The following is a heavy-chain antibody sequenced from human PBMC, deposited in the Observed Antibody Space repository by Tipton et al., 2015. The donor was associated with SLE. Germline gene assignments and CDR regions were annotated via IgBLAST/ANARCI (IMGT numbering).Heavy chain of an antibody. CDR1: GGSFSGYY. CDR2: INHSGST. Sequence: LSLTCAVYGGSFSGYYWSWIRQPPGKGLEWIGEINHSGSTNYNPSLKSRVTISVDTSKNQFSLKLSSVTAADTAVYYCASSGSSGSLDWGQGTLVTVSS. V-gene: IGHV4-34*01. D-gene: IGHD3-22*01. J-gene: IGHJ4*02. CDR3: ASSGSSGSLD.